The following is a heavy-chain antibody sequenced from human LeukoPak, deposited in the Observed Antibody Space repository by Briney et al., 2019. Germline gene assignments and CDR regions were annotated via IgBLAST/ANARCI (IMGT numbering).Heavy chain of an antibody. Sequence: ASVKVSCKASGYTFTSYDINWVRQATGQGLEWMGWMNPNSGNTGYAQKFQGRVTMTRNTSISTAYMELSSLRSEDTAVYYCARARYDSSGYRTYYFDYWGQGTLVTVSS. D-gene: IGHD3-22*01. CDR1: GYTFTSYD. V-gene: IGHV1-8*01. CDR2: MNPNSGNT. J-gene: IGHJ4*02. CDR3: ARARYDSSGYRTYYFDY.